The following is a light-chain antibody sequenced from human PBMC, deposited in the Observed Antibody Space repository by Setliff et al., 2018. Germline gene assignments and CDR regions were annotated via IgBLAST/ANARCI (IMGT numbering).Light chain of an antibody. Sequence: QSVLTQPASVSGSPGQSITISCTGTYSDVRKYNLVSWYQQHPGKAPKLILYDFTTRPSGVSDRFSGSKSANTASLTISGLQAEDEADYYCCSYAGSSTFVFGGGTKVTVL. V-gene: IGLV2-23*02. CDR2: DFT. CDR3: CSYAGSSTFV. CDR1: YSDVRKYNL. J-gene: IGLJ1*01.